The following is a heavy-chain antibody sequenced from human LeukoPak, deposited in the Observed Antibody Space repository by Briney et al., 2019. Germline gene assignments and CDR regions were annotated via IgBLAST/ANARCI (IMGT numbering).Heavy chain of an antibody. V-gene: IGHV1-2*02. D-gene: IGHD3-10*01. J-gene: IGHJ4*02. CDR1: GYTFTDYY. CDR2: INPNSGGT. CDR3: ARERREFFDY. Sequence: ASVKVSCKASGYTFTDYYVHWVRQAPGQGLEWMGWINPNSGGTKYAQNFQGRVTMTRDTSISTAYMELSRLRSDDTAVYYCARERREFFDYWGQGTLVSVSS.